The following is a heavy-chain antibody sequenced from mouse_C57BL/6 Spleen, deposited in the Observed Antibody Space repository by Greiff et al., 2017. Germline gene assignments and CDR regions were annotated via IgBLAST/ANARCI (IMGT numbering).Heavy chain of an antibody. CDR3: ARTLPYYGSSYGYFDV. Sequence: QVQLQQSGPELVKPGASVKISCKASGYTFTDYYINWVKQRPGQGLEWIGWIYPGSGNTKYNEKFKGKATLTVDTSSSTAYMQLSSLTSEDSAVYVCARTLPYYGSSYGYFDVWGTGTTVTVSS. CDR2: IYPGSGNT. J-gene: IGHJ1*03. CDR1: GYTFTDYY. V-gene: IGHV1-84*01. D-gene: IGHD1-1*01.